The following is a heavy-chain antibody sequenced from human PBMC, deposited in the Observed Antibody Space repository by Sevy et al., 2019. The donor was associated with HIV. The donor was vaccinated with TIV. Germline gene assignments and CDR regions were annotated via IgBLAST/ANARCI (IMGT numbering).Heavy chain of an antibody. CDR3: SRRAFNDY. J-gene: IGHJ4*02. CDR2: INPSTGKT. CDR1: GYTFTSYE. V-gene: IGHV1-8*01. Sequence: ASVKVSCETSGYTFTSYEINWVRLVSGQGLEYMGWINPSTGKTGYVQKFQGRFTMTVDTSKTTAYMELSNLKPDDTAMYYCSRRAFNDYWGQGTLVTVSS.